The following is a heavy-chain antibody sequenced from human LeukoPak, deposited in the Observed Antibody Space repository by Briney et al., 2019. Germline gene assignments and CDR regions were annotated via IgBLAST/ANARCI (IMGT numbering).Heavy chain of an antibody. CDR1: GFTFSSYA. J-gene: IGHJ5*02. Sequence: GGSLRLSCAASGFTFSSYAMHWVRQAPGKGLGWVAVISYDGSNKYYADSVKGRFTISRDNSKNTLYLQMNSLRAEDTAVYYCARDHLIYCSSTSCYRGNWFDPWGQGTLVTVSS. D-gene: IGHD2-2*02. CDR3: ARDHLIYCSSTSCYRGNWFDP. CDR2: ISYDGSNK. V-gene: IGHV3-30*04.